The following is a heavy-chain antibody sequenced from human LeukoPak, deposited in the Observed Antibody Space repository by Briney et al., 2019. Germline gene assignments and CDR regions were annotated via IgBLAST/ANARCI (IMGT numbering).Heavy chain of an antibody. Sequence: SGPTLVNPTQTLTLTCTFSGFSLSTNAVGVGWIRQPPGKALEWLALIYWNDDKRYSPSLKSRLTITRDTSKKNQVVLTMTNTDPVDTATYYCAHTREIDFRFSYWFDPWGQGTLVTVSS. J-gene: IGHJ5*02. V-gene: IGHV2-5*01. CDR3: AHTREIDFRFSYWFDP. CDR2: IYWNDDK. D-gene: IGHD3/OR15-3a*01. CDR1: GFSLSTNAVG.